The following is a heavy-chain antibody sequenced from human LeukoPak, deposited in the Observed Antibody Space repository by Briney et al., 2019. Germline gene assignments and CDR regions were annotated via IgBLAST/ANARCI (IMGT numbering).Heavy chain of an antibody. CDR3: AKGFRYYYDSSGYYFDY. V-gene: IGHV3-23*01. Sequence: GGSLRLSCAASGFTFGSYAMSWVRQAPGKGLEWVSAISGSGGSTYYADSVKGRFTISRDNSKNTLYLQMNSLRAEDTAVYYCAKGFRYYYDSSGYYFDYWGQGTLVTVSS. J-gene: IGHJ4*02. D-gene: IGHD3-22*01. CDR1: GFTFGSYA. CDR2: ISGSGGST.